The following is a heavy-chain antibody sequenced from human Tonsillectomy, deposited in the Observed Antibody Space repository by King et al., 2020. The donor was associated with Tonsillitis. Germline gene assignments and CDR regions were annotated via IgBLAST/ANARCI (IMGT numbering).Heavy chain of an antibody. D-gene: IGHD3-9*01. J-gene: IGHJ4*02. CDR2: ISYDGSNK. Sequence: VQLVESGGGVVQPGRSLRLSCAASGFTFSSYAMHWVRQAPGKGLEWVAVISYDGSNKYYADSVKGRFTISRDNSKNTLYLQMNSLRAEDTAVYYCARDRSRYFDWLFTVDYWGQGTLVTVSS. CDR1: GFTFSSYA. CDR3: ARDRSRYFDWLFTVDY. V-gene: IGHV3-30*04.